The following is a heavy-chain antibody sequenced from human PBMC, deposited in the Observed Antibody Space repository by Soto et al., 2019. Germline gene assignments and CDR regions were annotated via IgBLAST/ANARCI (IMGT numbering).Heavy chain of an antibody. CDR3: ARSGPAAPGTFDY. CDR1: GYTFTSYG. V-gene: IGHV1-18*01. J-gene: IGHJ4*02. Sequence: QVQVVQSGAELKKPGASVKVSCKASGYTFTSYGISWVRQAPGQGLEWMGWVSAYNGNTNYAQKFQGRVTMTTDTSTRTAYMELRSLGSDDTAVYYCARSGPAAPGTFDYWGQGTLVTVSP. CDR2: VSAYNGNT. D-gene: IGHD6-13*01.